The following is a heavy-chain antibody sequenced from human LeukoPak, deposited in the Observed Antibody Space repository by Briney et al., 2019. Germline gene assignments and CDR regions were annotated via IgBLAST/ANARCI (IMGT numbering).Heavy chain of an antibody. V-gene: IGHV3-73*01. CDR1: GFTFSGSA. J-gene: IGHJ4*02. CDR3: TRYYYDGSGYYYLFDY. Sequence: GGSLKLSYAASGFTFSGSAMHWVRQASGKGLEWVGRIRSKTNSYATAYAASVKGRFTISRDDSKNTAYLQMNSLKTEDTAVYYCTRYYYDGSGYYYLFDYWGQGTLVTVSS. CDR2: IRSKTNSYAT. D-gene: IGHD3-22*01.